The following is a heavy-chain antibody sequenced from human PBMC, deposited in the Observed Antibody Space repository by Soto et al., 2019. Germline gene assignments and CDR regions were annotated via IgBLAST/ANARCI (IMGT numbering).Heavy chain of an antibody. D-gene: IGHD3-10*01. V-gene: IGHV3-23*01. CDR3: AKSKLRVSGSLDY. J-gene: IGHJ4*02. CDR1: GFTFSSYA. CDR2: ISGSGGST. Sequence: EVQLLESGGGLVQPGGSLRLSCAASGFTFSSYAMSWVRQAPGKGLEWVSAISGSGGSTYYADSVKGRFTISRDNSKNTLYLQMNSLRAEDRAVYYCAKSKLRVSGSLDYWGQGTLVTVSS.